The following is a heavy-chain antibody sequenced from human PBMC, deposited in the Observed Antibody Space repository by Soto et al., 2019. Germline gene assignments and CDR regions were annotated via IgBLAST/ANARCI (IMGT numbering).Heavy chain of an antibody. CDR2: IIPIFGTA. V-gene: IGHV1-69*01. J-gene: IGHJ6*02. Sequence: QVQLVQSGAEVKKPGSSVKVSCKASGGTFSSYAISWVRQAPGQGLEWMGGIIPIFGTANYAQKFQGRVTITADESTSTAYMELSSLRSEDTAVYYCARVVVPAAKCYYYYGMDVWGQGTTVTVSS. CDR3: ARVVVPAAKCYYYYGMDV. CDR1: GGTFSSYA. D-gene: IGHD2-2*01.